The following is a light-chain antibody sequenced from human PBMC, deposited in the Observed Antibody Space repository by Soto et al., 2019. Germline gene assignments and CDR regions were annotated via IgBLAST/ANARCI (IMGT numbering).Light chain of an antibody. CDR3: TSYVGNDIWV. Sequence: QSALTQPPSASGSPGQSVTISCTGTSSDVGAYKYVSWYQQYPGKAPKLMSYEVTKRPSGDPDRFSGSKSGNTASLTVSGLQAEDEADYYCTSYVGNDIWVFGGGTKVTVL. CDR2: EVT. J-gene: IGLJ3*02. V-gene: IGLV2-8*01. CDR1: SSDVGAYKY.